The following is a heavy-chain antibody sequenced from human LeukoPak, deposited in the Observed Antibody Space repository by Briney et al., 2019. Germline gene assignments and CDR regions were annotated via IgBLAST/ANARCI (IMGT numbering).Heavy chain of an antibody. V-gene: IGHV3-30-3*01. Sequence: PGRSLRLSCAASGFTFSSYAMHWVRQAPGKGLEWVAVISYDGSNKYYADSVKGRFTISRDNSKNTLYLQMNSLRAEDMAVYYCAREPDIVVVPAASLDYWGQGTLVTVSS. CDR3: AREPDIVVVPAASLDY. J-gene: IGHJ4*02. CDR2: ISYDGSNK. CDR1: GFTFSSYA. D-gene: IGHD2-2*01.